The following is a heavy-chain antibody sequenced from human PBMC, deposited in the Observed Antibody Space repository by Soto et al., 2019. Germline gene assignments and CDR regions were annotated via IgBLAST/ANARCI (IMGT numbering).Heavy chain of an antibody. Sequence: KASETLSLTCTVSGGSISSYYWNWIRQSAGRGLEWIGRIYASGSTNYSPSLKSRVAMSVDTSKNLFSLKLNSVTAADTAIYYCARDRGYCETTACYLDYWGQGILVTVSS. D-gene: IGHD2-21*01. CDR3: ARDRGYCETTACYLDY. CDR1: GGSISSYY. CDR2: IYASGST. J-gene: IGHJ4*02. V-gene: IGHV4-4*07.